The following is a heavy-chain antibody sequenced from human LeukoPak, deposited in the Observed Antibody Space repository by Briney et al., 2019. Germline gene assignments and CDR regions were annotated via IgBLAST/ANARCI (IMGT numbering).Heavy chain of an antibody. D-gene: IGHD3-10*01. CDR2: ISGSGGST. CDR3: AKAKLLWFGESQYYFDY. Sequence: GGSLRLSCAASGFTFSSYAMSWVRQAPGKGLEWVSAISGSGGSTYYADSVKGRFTISRDNSKNTLCLQMNSLRAEDTAVYYCAKAKLLWFGESQYYFDYWGQGTLVTVSS. V-gene: IGHV3-23*01. CDR1: GFTFSSYA. J-gene: IGHJ4*02.